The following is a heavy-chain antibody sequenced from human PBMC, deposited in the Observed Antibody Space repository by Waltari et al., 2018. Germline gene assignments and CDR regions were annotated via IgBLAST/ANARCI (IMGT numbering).Heavy chain of an antibody. Sequence: QLQLQESGPGLVKPSETLSLTCTVPGSSISSSSYYSGWIRQPPGKRLEWIGSIYYRGSTCYNPSLTSRGTITVDTSKNQFYLKLSSVTAADTAVYYCARHRAQRKYSSSWDYWGQGTLVTVSS. D-gene: IGHD6-13*01. CDR3: ARHRAQRKYSSSWDY. CDR1: GSSISSSSYY. J-gene: IGHJ4*02. CDR2: IYYRGST. V-gene: IGHV4-39*01.